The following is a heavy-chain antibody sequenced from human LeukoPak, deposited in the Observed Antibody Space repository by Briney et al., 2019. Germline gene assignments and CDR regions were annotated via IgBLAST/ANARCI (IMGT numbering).Heavy chain of an antibody. J-gene: IGHJ6*04. D-gene: IGHD3-10*02. CDR1: GFTFITYI. V-gene: IGHV3-48*04. Sequence: SGGALRLSCAASGFTFITYIMNWVRQAPGKGLEWVSYISSSGSTIYDADSVKGRFTISRDNAKNSLYLQMNSLRAEDTAVYYCAELGITMIGGVWGKGTTVTISS. CDR2: ISSSGSTI. CDR3: AELGITMIGGV.